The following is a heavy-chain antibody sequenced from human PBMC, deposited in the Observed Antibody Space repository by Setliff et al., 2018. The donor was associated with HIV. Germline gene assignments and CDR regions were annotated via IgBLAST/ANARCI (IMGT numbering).Heavy chain of an antibody. D-gene: IGHD1-1*01. J-gene: IGHJ3*02. CDR1: GGSISSGSYY. CDR3: ARLGLELNAFDI. Sequence: SETLSLTCTVTGGSISSGSYYWSWIRQPAGKGLEWIGRIYASGTTNYNPSLKSRVTISVDTSTNQFSLKLSSVSAADTAVYYCARLGLELNAFDIWGQGTMVTVSS. V-gene: IGHV4-61*02. CDR2: IYASGTT.